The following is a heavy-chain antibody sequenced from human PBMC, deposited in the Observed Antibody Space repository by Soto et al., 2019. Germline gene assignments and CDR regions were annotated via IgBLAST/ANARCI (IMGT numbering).Heavy chain of an antibody. CDR1: GFNFRSYG. Sequence: QVQLVESGGGVVQPGTSLRLSCAASGFNFRSYGMQWVRQAPGKGLEWVAVIWYDGSNQYYADSVKGRFTISRDNSKNTLYLQMNSLRAEDTAMYYCARDRGGLMTLVTSSCLDPWGQGTLVTVSS. V-gene: IGHV3-33*01. CDR2: IWYDGSNQ. J-gene: IGHJ5*02. CDR3: ARDRGGLMTLVTSSCLDP. D-gene: IGHD4-17*01.